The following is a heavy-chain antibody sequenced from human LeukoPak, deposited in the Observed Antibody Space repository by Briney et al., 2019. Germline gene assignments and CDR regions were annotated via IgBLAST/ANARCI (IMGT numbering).Heavy chain of an antibody. J-gene: IGHJ4*02. D-gene: IGHD3-10*01. Sequence: PSETLSLTCAVYSGSFSGYYWSWIRQPSGKGLECIGEIYHSGSTYYNPSLKSRVTISVDTSKNQFSLKVNSVTAADTAVYYCAVNEYGSGSFLRDYWGQGTLVTVSS. V-gene: IGHV4-34*01. CDR2: IYHSGST. CDR1: SGSFSGYY. CDR3: AVNEYGSGSFLRDY.